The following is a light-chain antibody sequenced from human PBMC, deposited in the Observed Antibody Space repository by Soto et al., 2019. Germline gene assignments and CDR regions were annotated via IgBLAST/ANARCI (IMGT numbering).Light chain of an antibody. CDR1: SSDVGGYNY. CDR2: DVS. V-gene: IGLV2-14*01. Sequence: QSVLTQPASVSGSTGQSITISCTGTSSDVGGYNYVSWYQQHPGKAPKLMIYDVSNRPSGVSNRFSGSKSGNTASLTISGLQAEDETDYYCSSYTGSSTYVLFGGGTQLTVL. J-gene: IGLJ2*01. CDR3: SSYTGSSTYVL.